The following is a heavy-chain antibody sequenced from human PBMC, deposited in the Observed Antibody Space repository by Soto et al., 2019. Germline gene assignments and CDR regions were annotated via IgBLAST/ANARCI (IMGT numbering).Heavy chain of an antibody. CDR1: GDSFTGFW. V-gene: IGHV5-51*01. CDR2: IYPRDSDI. D-gene: IGHD6-19*01. CDR3: ARLHPLGSRVWYD. J-gene: IGHJ4*02. Sequence: GESLKISCKVFGDSFTGFWIGWVRQMPGKGLEWVASIYPRDSDIRYNPSFQGQVTISADRSTTTAYLQWSSLKASDTAIYYCARLHPLGSRVWYDWGQGTLVTVSS.